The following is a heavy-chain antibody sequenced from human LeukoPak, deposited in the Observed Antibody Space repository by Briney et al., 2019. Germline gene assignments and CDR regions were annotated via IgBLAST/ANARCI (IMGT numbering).Heavy chain of an antibody. CDR1: GYTFTSYD. CDR2: MNPNSGNT. J-gene: IGHJ4*02. Sequence: ASVKVSCKASGYTFTSYDINWVRQATGQGLEWMGWMNPNSGNTGYAQKFQGRVTITADKSTSTAYMELSSLRSEDTAVYYCARVEDRSSTSCYTYFDYWGQGTLVTVSS. D-gene: IGHD2-2*01. CDR3: ARVEDRSSTSCYTYFDY. V-gene: IGHV1-8*03.